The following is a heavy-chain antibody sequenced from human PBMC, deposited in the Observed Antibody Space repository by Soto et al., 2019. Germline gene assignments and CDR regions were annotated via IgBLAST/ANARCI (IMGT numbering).Heavy chain of an antibody. CDR2: INQSGST. D-gene: IGHD3-9*01. J-gene: IGHJ4*02. CDR3: ARGFDILTGYAN. CDR1: GGSFSGYY. Sequence: SETLSLTCAVYGGSFSGYYWSWIRQPPGKGLDWIGEINQSGSTNYNPSLESGVTISVDTSKNQFSLTLSSVTAADTAVYYCARGFDILTGYANWAQGTLVTVSS. V-gene: IGHV4-34*01.